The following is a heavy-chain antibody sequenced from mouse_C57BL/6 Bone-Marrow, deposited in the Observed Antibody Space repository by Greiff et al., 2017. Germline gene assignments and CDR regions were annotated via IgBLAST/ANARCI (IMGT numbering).Heavy chain of an antibody. J-gene: IGHJ3*01. V-gene: IGHV2-2*01. CDR2: IWSGGST. CDR3: ARNSGIYYGNYWFAY. D-gene: IGHD2-1*01. CDR1: GFSLTSYG. Sequence: QVQLQQSGPGLVQPSQSLSITCTVSGFSLTSYGVHWVRQSPGKGLEWLGVIWSGGSTDYNAAFISRLSISKDNSKSQVFFKMNSLQADDTAIYYCARNSGIYYGNYWFAYWGQGTLVTVSA.